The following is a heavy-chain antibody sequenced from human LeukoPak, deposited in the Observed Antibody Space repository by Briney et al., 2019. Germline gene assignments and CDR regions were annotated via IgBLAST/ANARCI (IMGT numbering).Heavy chain of an antibody. V-gene: IGHV4-59*12. CDR1: GGSINSYY. J-gene: IGHJ5*02. D-gene: IGHD3-10*01. Sequence: SETLSLTCTVSGGSINSYYWSWVRQPPGKGLEWIGYIYYSGSTNYNPSLKSRVTISVDTSKNQFSLKLSSVTAADTAVYYCARDASGSYLSWFDPWGQGTLVTVSS. CDR3: ARDASGSYLSWFDP. CDR2: IYYSGST.